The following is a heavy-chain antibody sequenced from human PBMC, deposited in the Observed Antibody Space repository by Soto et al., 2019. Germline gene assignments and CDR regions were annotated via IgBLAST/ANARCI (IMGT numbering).Heavy chain of an antibody. CDR2: ITPIFGTA. CDR1: GGTFSSYA. CDR3: ARRRITIAVALSNAFDL. D-gene: IGHD6-19*01. V-gene: IGHV1-69*12. J-gene: IGHJ3*01. Sequence: QVQLVQSGAEVKKPGSSVKVSCKASGGTFSSYAISWVRQAPGQGLEWMGGITPIFGTANYAQKFQGRVTITADESTSTAYLELSSLRAEDTAEYYCARRRITIAVALSNAFDLWGQGTMVTVSS.